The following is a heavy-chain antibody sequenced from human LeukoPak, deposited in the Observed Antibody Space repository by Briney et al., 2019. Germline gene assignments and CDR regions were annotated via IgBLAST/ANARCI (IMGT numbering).Heavy chain of an antibody. D-gene: IGHD5-18*01. CDR3: ARDAGDTAMVPSA. CDR2: IIPIFGTA. CDR1: GGTFSSYA. V-gene: IGHV1-69*13. J-gene: IGHJ4*02. Sequence: SVKVSCKASGGTFSSYAISWVRQAPGQGLEWMGGIIPIFGTANYAQKSQGRVTITADESTSTAYMELSSLRSEDTAVYYCARDAGDTAMVPSAWGQGTLVTVSS.